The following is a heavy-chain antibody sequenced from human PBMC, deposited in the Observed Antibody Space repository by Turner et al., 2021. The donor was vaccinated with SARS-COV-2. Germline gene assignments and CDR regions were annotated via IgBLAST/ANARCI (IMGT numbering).Heavy chain of an antibody. D-gene: IGHD2-2*01. Sequence: EVQLAGSGAGLVTPGGSLRLSCPASGFTFSSYSMNWVRQAPGKGLEWVSCNSSSSSYIYYADSVKGRFTISRDNAKNSLYLQMNSLRAEDTAVYYCARDCSIPSCEAWGQGTLVPVSS. J-gene: IGHJ5*02. CDR2: NSSSSSYI. V-gene: IGHV3-21*01. CDR3: ARDCSIPSCEA. CDR1: GFTFSSYS.